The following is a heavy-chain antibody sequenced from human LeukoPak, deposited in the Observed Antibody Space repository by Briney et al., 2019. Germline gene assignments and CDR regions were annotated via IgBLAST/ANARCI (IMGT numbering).Heavy chain of an antibody. CDR1: GFTFNNYA. Sequence: HPGASLRLSCAASGFTFNNYAMSWVRQAPGKGLEWVSGISGSGGSTYYADSVKGRFTISRDNSKNTVYLQMNSLRAEDTAVYYCATRDYYDSRGYYYYYFDYWGQGTLVTVS. V-gene: IGHV3-23*01. CDR3: ATRDYYDSRGYYYYYFDY. D-gene: IGHD3-22*01. CDR2: ISGSGGST. J-gene: IGHJ4*02.